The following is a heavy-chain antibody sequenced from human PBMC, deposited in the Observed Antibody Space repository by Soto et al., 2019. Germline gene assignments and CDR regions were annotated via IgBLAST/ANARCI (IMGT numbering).Heavy chain of an antibody. V-gene: IGHV3-48*01. J-gene: IGHJ3*02. CDR2: ISSSGSAI. Sequence: GGSLRLSCAASGFTFSSYSMNWVRQAPGKGLEWVSYISSSGSAIYYADSVKGRFTISRDNAKNSPYLQMNSLRAEDTAVYYCAREAVYGEYHDAFDIWGKGTMVTVSS. CDR3: AREAVYGEYHDAFDI. D-gene: IGHD4-17*01. CDR1: GFTFSSYS.